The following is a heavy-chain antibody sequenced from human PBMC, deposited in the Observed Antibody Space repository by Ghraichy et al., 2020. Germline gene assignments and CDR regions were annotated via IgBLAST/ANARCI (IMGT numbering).Heavy chain of an antibody. D-gene: IGHD3-9*01. J-gene: IGHJ4*02. CDR2: VYYSGST. CDR1: GGSISSYY. Sequence: TLSLTCTVSGGSISSYYWSWIRQPPGKGLEWIGYVYYSGSTDYNPSFESRLTISIDTSKNQFSLKLRSVTATDTAVYYCAGASTYYDILSGYSPSYYFDYWGQGTLVTVSS. V-gene: IGHV4-59*08. CDR3: AGASTYYDILSGYSPSYYFDY.